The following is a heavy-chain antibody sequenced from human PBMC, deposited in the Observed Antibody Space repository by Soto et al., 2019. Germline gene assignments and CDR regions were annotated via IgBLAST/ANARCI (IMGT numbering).Heavy chain of an antibody. CDR2: IVVGSGNT. J-gene: IGHJ6*02. CDR3: AEGESSSGWYGVPTYYYYGMDG. Sequence: VASVKVSCKASVFTFTSSAVQWVRQARGQRHEWIGWIVVGSGNTNYAQKFQERVTITRDMATSTAYMELRSLRSEDTAVYYCAEGESSSGWYGVPTYYYYGMDGWG. V-gene: IGHV1-58*01. D-gene: IGHD6-19*01. CDR1: VFTFTSSA.